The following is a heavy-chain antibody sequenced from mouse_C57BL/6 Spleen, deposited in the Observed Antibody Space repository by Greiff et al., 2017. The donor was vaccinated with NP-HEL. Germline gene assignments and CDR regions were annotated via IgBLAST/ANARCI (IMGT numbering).Heavy chain of an antibody. V-gene: IGHV1-80*01. CDR1: GYAFSSYW. CDR2: IYPGDGDT. J-gene: IGHJ2*01. Sequence: QVQLKQSGAELVKPGASVKISCKASGYAFSSYWMNWVKQRPGKGLEWIGQIYPGDGDTNYNGKVKGKATLTADKSSSTAYMQLSSLTSEDSAVYCCARGLYGSSLDYWGQGTTLTVSS. CDR3: ARGLYGSSLDY. D-gene: IGHD1-1*01.